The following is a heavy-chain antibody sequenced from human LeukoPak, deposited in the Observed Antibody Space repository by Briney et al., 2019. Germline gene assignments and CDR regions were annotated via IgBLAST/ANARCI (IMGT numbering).Heavy chain of an antibody. CDR3: AKTMYYYDSSGYYYFQH. CDR2: ISGSGDST. Sequence: QPGGSLRLSCAASGFTFSSYAMSWVRQAPGKGLEWVSAISGSGDSTYYADSVKGRFTISRDNSKNTLYLQMNSLRAEDTAVYYCAKTMYYYDSSGYYYFQHWGQGTLVTVSS. D-gene: IGHD3-22*01. J-gene: IGHJ1*01. CDR1: GFTFSSYA. V-gene: IGHV3-23*01.